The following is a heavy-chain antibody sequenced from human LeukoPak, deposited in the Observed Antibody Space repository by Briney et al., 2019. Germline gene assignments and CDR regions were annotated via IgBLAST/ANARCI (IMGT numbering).Heavy chain of an antibody. J-gene: IGHJ4*02. CDR1: GYTFTGYY. V-gene: IGHV1-2*02. Sequence: ASVKVSCEASGYTFTGYYMHWVRQAPGQGLEWMGWINPNSGGTNYAQKFQGRVTMTRDTSISTAYMELSRLRSDDTAVYYCARDRVEYQLLYYFDYWGQGTLVTVSS. CDR2: INPNSGGT. D-gene: IGHD2-2*01. CDR3: ARDRVEYQLLYYFDY.